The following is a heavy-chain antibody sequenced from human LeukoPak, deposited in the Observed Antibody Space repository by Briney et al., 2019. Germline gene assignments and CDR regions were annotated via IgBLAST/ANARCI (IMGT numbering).Heavy chain of an antibody. D-gene: IGHD3-22*01. CDR1: GYTFTSYG. CDR2: INPSGGGT. J-gene: IGHJ4*02. V-gene: IGHV1-46*01. Sequence: ASVKVSCKASGYTFTSYGISWVRQAPGQGLECVGIINPSGGGTSYGQKFQGRVTVTTDMSTTTVYMELSSLTSEDTAVYYCARGAPPTYSDSRGYLDYWGQGTQVTVSS. CDR3: ARGAPPTYSDSRGYLDY.